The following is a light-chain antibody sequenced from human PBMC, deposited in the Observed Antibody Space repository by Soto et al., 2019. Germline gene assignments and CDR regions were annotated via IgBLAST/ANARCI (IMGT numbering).Light chain of an antibody. Sequence: LTQTPVTLSLSPGDRATLSCRASLSVSGSQLAWYQQKPGQPPRLLIYGASSRAAGIPSRFSGSGSGTYFSFTISSLQPEDFATYYCQQYSNLITLGQGTRLEIK. CDR3: QQYSNLIT. CDR2: GAS. V-gene: IGKV3-20*01. CDR1: LSVSGSQ. J-gene: IGKJ5*01.